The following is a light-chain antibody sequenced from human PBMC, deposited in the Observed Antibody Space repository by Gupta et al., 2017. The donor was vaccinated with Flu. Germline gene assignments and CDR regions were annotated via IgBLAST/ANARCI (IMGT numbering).Light chain of an antibody. CDR3: SSYTIRITLGVV. CDR2: DVS. Sequence: QSALPPPASVSASPGQSITISCTGTSSDVGGYNYVSWYQLHPGKAPKLMIYDVSNRPSGVSNRFSGSKSGNTASMTIYXLXDEDEAXYYCSSYTIRITLGVVFGGGTRLTVL. V-gene: IGLV2-14*03. J-gene: IGLJ2*01. CDR1: SSDVGGYNY.